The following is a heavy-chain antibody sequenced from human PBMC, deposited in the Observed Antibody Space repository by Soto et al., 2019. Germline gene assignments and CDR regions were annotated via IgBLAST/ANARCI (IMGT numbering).Heavy chain of an antibody. CDR2: IYYSGST. CDR3: ARSHLTKYSSSCYGWFDP. Sequence: QVPLQESGPGLVKPSETLSLTCTVSGGSISSYYWSWIRQPPGKGLEWIGYIYYSGSTNYNPSLKSRVTISVDTSKNQFSLKLSSVTAADTAVYYCARSHLTKYSSSCYGWFDPWGQGTLVTVSS. CDR1: GGSISSYY. V-gene: IGHV4-59*01. J-gene: IGHJ5*02. D-gene: IGHD6-13*01.